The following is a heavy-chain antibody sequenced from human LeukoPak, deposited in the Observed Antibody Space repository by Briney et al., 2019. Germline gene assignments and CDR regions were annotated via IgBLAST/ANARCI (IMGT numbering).Heavy chain of an antibody. CDR2: ISSSGSTI. CDR3: AREYYILDY. J-gene: IGHJ4*02. Sequence: GGSLRLSCAASGFTFSSYEMNWVRQAPGKGLEWVSYISSSGSTIYYADSVKGRFTISRDNAKNSLYLQMNSLRAEDTAVYYCAREYYILDYWGQGTLVTVSS. D-gene: IGHD3-10*02. V-gene: IGHV3-48*03. CDR1: GFTFSSYE.